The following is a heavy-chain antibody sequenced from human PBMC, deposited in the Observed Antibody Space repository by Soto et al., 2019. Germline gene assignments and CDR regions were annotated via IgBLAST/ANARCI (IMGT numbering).Heavy chain of an antibody. CDR2: IYWDDSK. CDR3: AHAYGGRSLY. J-gene: IGHJ4*02. CDR1: GFSLTTDRVG. Sequence: QITLKESGPTLVKPTQPLTLPCTFSGFSLTTDRVGVGWIRQPPGEALEWLAVIYWDDSKTYRPSLESRLTITKDTSKNQVALTMTNMDSLDTATYYCAHAYGGRSLYWGQGTLVTVSS. D-gene: IGHD1-26*01. V-gene: IGHV2-5*02.